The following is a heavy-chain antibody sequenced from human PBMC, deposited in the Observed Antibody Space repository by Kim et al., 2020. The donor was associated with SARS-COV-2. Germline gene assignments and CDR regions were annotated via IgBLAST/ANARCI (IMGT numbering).Heavy chain of an antibody. CDR3: ARGVDYYDSSGYAY. D-gene: IGHD3-22*01. Sequence: GGSLRLSCAASGFTFSSYGMHWVRQAPGKGLEWVAVIWYDGSNKYYADSVKGRFTISRDNSKNTLYLQMSSLRAEATAVYYCARGVDYYDSSGYAYWGQGTLVTVSS. V-gene: IGHV3-33*01. CDR2: IWYDGSNK. CDR1: GFTFSSYG. J-gene: IGHJ4*02.